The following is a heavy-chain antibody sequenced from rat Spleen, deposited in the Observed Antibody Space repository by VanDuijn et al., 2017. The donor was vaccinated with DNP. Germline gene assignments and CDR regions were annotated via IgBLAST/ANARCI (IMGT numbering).Heavy chain of an antibody. CDR2: ISFDGTDT. V-gene: IGHV5-7*01. CDR3: ARPDY. CDR1: GFTFSDYN. Sequence: EVHLVASGGGLVQPGRSLKLSCAASGFTFSDYNLAWVRQVPKKGLAWVATISFDGTDTYYRDSVKGRFTASRDNAKSTLYLQMDSLRSEDTATYYCARPDYWGQGVMVTVSS. J-gene: IGHJ2*01.